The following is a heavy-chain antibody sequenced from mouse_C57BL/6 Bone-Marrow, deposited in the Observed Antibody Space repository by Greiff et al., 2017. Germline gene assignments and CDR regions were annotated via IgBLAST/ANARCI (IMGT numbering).Heavy chain of an antibody. V-gene: IGHV1-66*01. D-gene: IGHD1-1*01. CDR1: GYSFTSYY. Sequence: QVQLKQSGPELVKPGASVKISCKASGYSFTSYYIHWVKQRPGQGLEWIGWIYPGSGNTKYNEKFKGKATLTADTSSSTAYMQLSSLTSEDSAVYYCTSWYYGSSWYCDVWGTGTTVTVSS. CDR3: TSWYYGSSWYCDV. J-gene: IGHJ1*03. CDR2: IYPGSGNT.